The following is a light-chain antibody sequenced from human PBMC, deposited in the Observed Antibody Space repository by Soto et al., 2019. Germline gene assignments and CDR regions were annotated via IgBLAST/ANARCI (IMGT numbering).Light chain of an antibody. CDR1: QGISNY. CDR2: AAS. J-gene: IGKJ1*01. CDR3: QKYIGGPRT. Sequence: DIQMTQSPSSLSASVGDRVTITCRASQGISNYLAWYQQKPGKVPKLLIYAASTLQSGVPSRFSGSGSGTDFTLTISSLQPVDVATYFCQKYIGGPRTFGQGTQVEIK. V-gene: IGKV1-27*01.